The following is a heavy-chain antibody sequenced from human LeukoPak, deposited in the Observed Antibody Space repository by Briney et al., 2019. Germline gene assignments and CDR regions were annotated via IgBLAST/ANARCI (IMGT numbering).Heavy chain of an antibody. J-gene: IGHJ5*02. CDR1: GFTFSSYW. D-gene: IGHD3-10*01. CDR3: ARRALWFGELSGFDP. Sequence: GGSLRLSCAASGFTFSSYWMSWVREAPGKGLEWVANIKQDGSEKYYVDSVKGRFTISRDNAKNSLYLQMNSLRSDDTAVYYCARRALWFGELSGFDPWGQGTLVTVSS. CDR2: IKQDGSEK. V-gene: IGHV3-7*03.